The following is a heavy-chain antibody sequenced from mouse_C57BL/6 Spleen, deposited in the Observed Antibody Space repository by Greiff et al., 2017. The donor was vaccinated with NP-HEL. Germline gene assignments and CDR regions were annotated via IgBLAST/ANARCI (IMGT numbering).Heavy chain of an antibody. CDR3: ARASLYYGSPYYYAMDD. CDR2: IDPANGNT. J-gene: IGHJ4*01. Sequence: EVQLQQSVAELVRPGASVKLSCTASGFNIKNTYMHWVKQRPEQGLEWIGRIDPANGNTKYAPKFQGKATITADTSSNTAYLQLSSLTSEDTAIYYCARASLYYGSPYYYAMDDWGQGTSVTVSS. V-gene: IGHV14-3*01. D-gene: IGHD1-1*01. CDR1: GFNIKNTY.